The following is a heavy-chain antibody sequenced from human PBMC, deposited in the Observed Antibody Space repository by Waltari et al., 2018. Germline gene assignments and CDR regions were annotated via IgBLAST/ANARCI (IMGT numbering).Heavy chain of an antibody. CDR2: IYTSGST. CDR3: ARALSDFLYYFDY. J-gene: IGHJ4*02. CDR1: GGSISSGSYS. V-gene: IGHV4-61*09. Sequence: QVQLQESGPGLVKPSQTLSLTCTVSGGSISSGSYSWSWIRQPAGKGLEWIGYIYTSGSTNYNPSLKSRVTISVDTSKNQFSLKLSSVTAADTAVYYCARALSDFLYYFDYWGQGTPVTVSS. D-gene: IGHD3-3*01.